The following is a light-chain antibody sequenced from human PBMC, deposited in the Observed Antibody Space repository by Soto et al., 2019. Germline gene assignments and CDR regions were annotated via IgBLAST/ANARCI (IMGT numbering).Light chain of an antibody. V-gene: IGKV3-11*01. CDR3: HQRSNWPPIT. Sequence: ESVLTQSPATLSLSPGERATLSCRSSQSVSSYLAWYQQKPGQAPRLLIYDASNRATGIPARFSGSGSGTDFTLTISSLEHEDFAVYYCHQRSNWPPITFGQGTRLEIK. CDR2: DAS. J-gene: IGKJ5*01. CDR1: QSVSSY.